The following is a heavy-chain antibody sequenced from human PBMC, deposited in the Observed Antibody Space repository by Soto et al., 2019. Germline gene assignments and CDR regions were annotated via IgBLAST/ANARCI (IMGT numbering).Heavy chain of an antibody. V-gene: IGHV1-8*01. D-gene: IGHD3-3*01. Sequence: ASVKVSCKASGYTFTSYDINWVRQATGQGLEWTGWMNPNSGNTGYAQKFQGRVTMTRNTSISTAYMELSSLRSEDTAVYYCARALYDFWSGYSLIYYYYGMDVWGQGTTVTVSS. CDR2: MNPNSGNT. CDR3: ARALYDFWSGYSLIYYYYGMDV. CDR1: GYTFTSYD. J-gene: IGHJ6*02.